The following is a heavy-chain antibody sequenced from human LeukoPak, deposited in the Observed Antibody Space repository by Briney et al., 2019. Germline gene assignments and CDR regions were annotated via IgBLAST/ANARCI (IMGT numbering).Heavy chain of an antibody. J-gene: IGHJ4*02. CDR1: GGSISSYY. CDR2: IYYSGST. CDR3: ARVEVLYSSSWITTDY. V-gene: IGHV4-59*01. Sequence: SETLSLTCTVSGGSISSYYWSWIRQPPGKGLEWIGYIYYSGSTNYNPSLKSRVTISVDTSKNQFSLKLSSVTAADTAVYYCARVEVLYSSSWITTDYWGQGTLVTVSS. D-gene: IGHD6-13*01.